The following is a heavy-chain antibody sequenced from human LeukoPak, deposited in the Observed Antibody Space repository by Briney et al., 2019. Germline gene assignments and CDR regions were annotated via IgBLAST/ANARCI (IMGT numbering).Heavy chain of an antibody. V-gene: IGHV4-31*03. CDR2: IYYSGST. D-gene: IGHD4-17*01. CDR3: AREPPRATVTPALYGMDV. J-gene: IGHJ6*02. Sequence: TLSLTCTVSGGSISSGGYYWSWIRQHPGKGLEWIGYIYYSGSTYYNPSLKSRVTISVDTSKNQFSLKLSSVTAADTAVYYCAREPPRATVTPALYGMDVWGQGTTVTVSS. CDR1: GGSISSGGYY.